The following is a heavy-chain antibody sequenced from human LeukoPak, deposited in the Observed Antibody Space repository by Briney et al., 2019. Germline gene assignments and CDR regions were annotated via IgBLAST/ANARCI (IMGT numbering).Heavy chain of an antibody. D-gene: IGHD3-3*01. CDR1: GGSISSGSYY. Sequence: SETLSLTCTVSGGSISSGSYYWSWIRQPAGKGLEWIGRIYTSGSTNYNPSLKSRVTISVDPSKNQFSLKLSSVTAADTAVYYCARERHDFWSGHDYWGQGTLVTVSS. CDR3: ARERHDFWSGHDY. J-gene: IGHJ4*02. V-gene: IGHV4-61*02. CDR2: IYTSGST.